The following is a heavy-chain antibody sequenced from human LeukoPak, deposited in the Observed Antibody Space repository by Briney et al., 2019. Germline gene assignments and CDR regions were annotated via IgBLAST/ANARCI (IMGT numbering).Heavy chain of an antibody. CDR2: ISSRGDSI. J-gene: IGHJ4*02. Sequence: PGGSLRLSCAASGYTFRSYEMNWVRQAPGKGLEWVSYISSRGDSIYYADSVKGRFTISRDNAKNSLYLQMSSLRAEDTAIYYCASLDVYSGYDWTPFDYWGQGTLVTVSS. D-gene: IGHD5-12*01. CDR3: ASLDVYSGYDWTPFDY. CDR1: GYTFRSYE. V-gene: IGHV3-48*03.